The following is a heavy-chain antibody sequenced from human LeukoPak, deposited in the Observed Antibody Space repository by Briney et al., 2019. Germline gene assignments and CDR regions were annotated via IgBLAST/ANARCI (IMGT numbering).Heavy chain of an antibody. CDR1: GFTFSSYA. J-gene: IGHJ4*02. Sequence: GGSLRLSCVASGFTFSSYAMSWVRQAPGKELEWVSAISGSGGSTYYADSVKGRFTISRDNSKNTLYLQMNSLRAEDTAVYYCAKVGEGVGIVVVPAATLGFGYWGQGTLVTVSS. V-gene: IGHV3-23*01. D-gene: IGHD2-2*01. CDR2: ISGSGGST. CDR3: AKVGEGVGIVVVPAATLGFGY.